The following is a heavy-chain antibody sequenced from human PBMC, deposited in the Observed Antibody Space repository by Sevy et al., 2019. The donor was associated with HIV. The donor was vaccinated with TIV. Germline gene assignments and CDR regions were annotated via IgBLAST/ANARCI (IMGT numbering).Heavy chain of an antibody. Sequence: TETLSLTCAVYGGSFSGYYWSCIRQPPGKGLEWIGEINHSGSTNYNPSLKSRVTISVDTSKNQFSLKLSSVTAADSAVYYCARRVREQLVGNWFDPWGQGTLVIVSS. V-gene: IGHV4-34*01. CDR1: GGSFSGYY. D-gene: IGHD6-6*01. CDR2: INHSGST. CDR3: ARRVREQLVGNWFDP. J-gene: IGHJ5*02.